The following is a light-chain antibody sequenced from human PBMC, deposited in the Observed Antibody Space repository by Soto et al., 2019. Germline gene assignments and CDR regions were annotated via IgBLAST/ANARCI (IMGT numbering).Light chain of an antibody. CDR2: NNN. J-gene: IGLJ1*01. V-gene: IGLV1-44*01. Sequence: QAVLNQPPSASGTPGQRVTISCSGSSSNIGRNTVNWYQQVPGTAPKLLIYNNNQRPSGVPDRFSGSKSGTSASLAIIGLQSEDEADYYCAAWDDGLNGPVFGAGTKVTVL. CDR1: SSNIGRNT. CDR3: AAWDDGLNGPV.